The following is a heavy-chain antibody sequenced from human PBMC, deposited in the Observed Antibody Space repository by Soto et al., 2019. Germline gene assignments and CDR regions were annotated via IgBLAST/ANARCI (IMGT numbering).Heavy chain of an antibody. V-gene: IGHV4-4*02. Sequence: QVQLKESGPGLVKPSGTLSLTCDVSGGSISSGYWWSWVRQTPGKGLEWIGEIFHSGSTKYNQSLTSRVTISVDNFKNQFSLDLNSVPAADAAVYYCATHRGNTFGPYDDWGQGNLVTVSS. J-gene: IGHJ4*02. CDR3: ATHRGNTFGPYDD. D-gene: IGHD1-7*01. CDR2: IFHSGST. CDR1: GGSISSGYW.